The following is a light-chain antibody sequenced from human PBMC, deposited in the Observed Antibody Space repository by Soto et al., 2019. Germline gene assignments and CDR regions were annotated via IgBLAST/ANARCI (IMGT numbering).Light chain of an antibody. CDR1: QSLLFSSNKKNY. CDR2: WAS. V-gene: IGKV4-1*01. Sequence: IVMTQSPASLAVSLVESATINCKSSQSLLFSSNKKNYLAWYQQRPGQPPKLLIYWASSRESGVPDRFTGSGSGTDFTLSISSLQAEDVAVYYCQQFYSSPLTFGGGTKVDIK. CDR3: QQFYSSPLT. J-gene: IGKJ4*01.